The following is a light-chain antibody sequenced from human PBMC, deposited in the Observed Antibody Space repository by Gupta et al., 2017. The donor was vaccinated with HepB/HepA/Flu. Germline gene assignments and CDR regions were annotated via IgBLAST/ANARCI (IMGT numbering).Light chain of an antibody. J-gene: IGKJ2*04. CDR2: KAS. CDR3: QQDNSYTCS. Sequence: DIQMTQSPSTLSASVGDRVTITCRASESISSWLAWYQQKPGKAPKLLIYKASSLESGVPSRFSGSGSATEFTLTISSLQTDDSATYYCQQDNSYTCSFGQGTKLEIK. V-gene: IGKV1-5*03. CDR1: ESISSW.